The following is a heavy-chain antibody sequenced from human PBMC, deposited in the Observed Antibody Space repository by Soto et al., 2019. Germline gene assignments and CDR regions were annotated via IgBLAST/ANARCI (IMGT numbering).Heavy chain of an antibody. D-gene: IGHD2-2*01. CDR3: ARAAPIGYQLLASNAFDI. Sequence: GGSLRLSCAASGFTFSSYWMSWVRQAPGKGLEWVANIKQDGSEKYYVDSVKGRFTISRDNAKNSLYLQMNSLRAEDTAVYYCARAAPIGYQLLASNAFDIWGQGTMVTVSS. V-gene: IGHV3-7*01. J-gene: IGHJ3*02. CDR2: IKQDGSEK. CDR1: GFTFSSYW.